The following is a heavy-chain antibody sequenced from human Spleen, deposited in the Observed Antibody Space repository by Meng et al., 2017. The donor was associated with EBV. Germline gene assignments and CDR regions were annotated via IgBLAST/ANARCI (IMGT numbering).Heavy chain of an antibody. Sequence: VHLQDAVPVLVTPSGTPSRSLAFSGGALTSSNLWTCVRQSPGKVLECIGEIYDGGSTNYNPSLKSRVTILVDKSKNQFSLKLNSVTAADTAVYYCARIDTPGYTVVPWGQGTLVTVAS. V-gene: IGHV4-4*02. J-gene: IGHJ5*02. CDR1: GGALTSSNL. CDR3: ARIDTPGYTVVP. CDR2: IYDGGST. D-gene: IGHD3-16*02.